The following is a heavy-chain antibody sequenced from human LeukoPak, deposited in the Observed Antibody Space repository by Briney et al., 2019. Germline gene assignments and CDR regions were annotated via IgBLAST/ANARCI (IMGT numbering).Heavy chain of an antibody. CDR1: GYTFTSYY. Sequence: ASVKVSCKASGYTFTSYYMHWVRQAPGQGLEWMGIINPSGGSTSYAQKFQGRVTMTKDTFTSTVYMELSSLRPEDTAVYYCARGYGDYSLDYWGQGTLVTVSS. V-gene: IGHV1-46*01. J-gene: IGHJ4*02. D-gene: IGHD4-17*01. CDR2: INPSGGST. CDR3: ARGYGDYSLDY.